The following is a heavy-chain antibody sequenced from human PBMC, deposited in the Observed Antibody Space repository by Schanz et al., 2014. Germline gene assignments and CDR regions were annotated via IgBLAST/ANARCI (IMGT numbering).Heavy chain of an antibody. Sequence: EVQLLESGGGLVQPGGSLRLSCATSGFSFSSYAINWVRQAPGKGLEWVSGISGSGASTYYADSVKGRFTISRDNSNKTVERQMNSLRAEDTAVYYCAKGRFGELSAFDIWGQGTMVTVSS. CDR1: GFSFSSYA. V-gene: IGHV3-23*01. CDR3: AKGRFGELSAFDI. CDR2: ISGSGAST. J-gene: IGHJ3*02. D-gene: IGHD3-10*01.